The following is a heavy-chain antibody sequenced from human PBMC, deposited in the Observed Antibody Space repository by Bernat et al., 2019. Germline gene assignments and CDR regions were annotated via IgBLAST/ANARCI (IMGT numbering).Heavy chain of an antibody. D-gene: IGHD2-15*01. CDR2: ISYREST. Sequence: QLQLQESGPGLVKPSETLSLTCAVSGGSISSSNYYWGWIRQPPGRGLEWIGSISYRESTFYSPSLKSRVTISVDTSRNHFSLRLRSVTAADTAVYYCARHSGLYCSGGGCLALDAFDIWGQGTLVTVSS. CDR1: GGSISSSNYY. V-gene: IGHV4-39*01. J-gene: IGHJ3*02. CDR3: ARHSGLYCSGGGCLALDAFDI.